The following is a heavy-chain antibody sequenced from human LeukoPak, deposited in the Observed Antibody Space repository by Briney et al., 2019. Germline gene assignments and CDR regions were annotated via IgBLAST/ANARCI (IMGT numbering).Heavy chain of an antibody. J-gene: IGHJ4*02. CDR3: AKGSTGWPYYFDS. D-gene: IGHD6-19*01. CDR1: GFTFSGYA. CDR2: IGSGGEST. Sequence: GGSLRLSCAASGFTFSGYAVSWVRQAPGKGPEWVSAIGSGGESTYYADSVKGRFTISRDNSRNTLFLQMNSLRAEDTAVYYCAKGSTGWPYYFDSWGQGNLVSVSS. V-gene: IGHV3-23*01.